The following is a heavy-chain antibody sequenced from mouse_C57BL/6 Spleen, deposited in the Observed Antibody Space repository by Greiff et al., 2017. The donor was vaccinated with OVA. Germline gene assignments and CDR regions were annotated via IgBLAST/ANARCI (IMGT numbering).Heavy chain of an antibody. CDR3: ARQNYGSSIYYAMDY. CDR1: GFTFSDYG. D-gene: IGHD1-1*01. CDR2: ISSGSSTI. V-gene: IGHV5-17*01. Sequence: EVKLVESGGGLVKPGGSLKLSCAASGFTFSDYGMHWVRQAPEKGLEWVAYISSGSSTISYADTVKGRFTISRDNAKNTLFLQMTSLRSEDTAMYYCARQNYGSSIYYAMDYWGQGTSVTVSS. J-gene: IGHJ4*01.